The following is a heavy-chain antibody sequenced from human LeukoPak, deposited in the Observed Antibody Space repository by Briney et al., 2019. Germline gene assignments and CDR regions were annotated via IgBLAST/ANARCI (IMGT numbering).Heavy chain of an antibody. CDR3: ARLGAIFGLSWFDP. J-gene: IGHJ5*02. CDR2: IYFSRAT. CDR1: GGYISTYY. V-gene: IGHV4-59*08. D-gene: IGHD3-3*01. Sequence: SETLSLTCTVSGGYISTYYWSWLRQPPGKGLEWIGHIYFSRATMYNPSLKSRVTISGDTSKNQFSLKVSSVTAADTAVYYCARLGAIFGLSWFDPWGQGTLVTVSS.